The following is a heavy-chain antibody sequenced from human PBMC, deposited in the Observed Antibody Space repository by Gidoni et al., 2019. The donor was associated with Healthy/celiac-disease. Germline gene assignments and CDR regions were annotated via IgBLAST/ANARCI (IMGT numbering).Heavy chain of an antibody. CDR1: GGSISSSCYY. Sequence: QLQLQESCPGLVKPSETPSLTCPVSGGSISSSCYYWGWIRQPPGKGLEWIGSIDYSGSTYYNPSLKSRVTISVDTSKNQFSLKLSSVTAADTAVYYCARHHRGGDILTGYPLGYWGQGTLVTVSS. CDR3: ARHHRGGDILTGYPLGY. J-gene: IGHJ4*02. CDR2: IDYSGST. V-gene: IGHV4-39*01. D-gene: IGHD3-9*01.